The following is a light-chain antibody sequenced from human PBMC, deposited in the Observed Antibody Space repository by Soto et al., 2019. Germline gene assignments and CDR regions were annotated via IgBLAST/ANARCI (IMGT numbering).Light chain of an antibody. V-gene: IGLV2-14*01. CDR3: SSRTSTSTRV. CDR1: TSDVGGYNS. Sequence: QSALTQPASVSGSPGQSITISCTGSTSDVGGYNSVSWYQQHPGKAPELMIYDVSNRPSGISYRFSGSKSGNTASLTISGLQAEDDADYYCSSRTSTSTRVFGTGTKLTVL. J-gene: IGLJ1*01. CDR2: DVS.